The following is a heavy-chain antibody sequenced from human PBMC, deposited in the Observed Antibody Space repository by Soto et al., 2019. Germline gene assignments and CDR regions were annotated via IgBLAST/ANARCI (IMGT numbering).Heavy chain of an antibody. J-gene: IGHJ4*02. CDR3: ARSITMVRGVINDY. CDR1: GYTFTSYD. V-gene: IGHV1-8*01. CDR2: MNPNSGNT. Sequence: QVQLVQSGAEVKKPGASVKVSCKASGYTFTSYDINWVRQATGQGLEWMGWMNPNSGNTGYAQKFQGGVTMTRNTSISTAYMELSSLRSEDTAVYYCARSITMVRGVINDYWGQGTLVTVSS. D-gene: IGHD3-10*01.